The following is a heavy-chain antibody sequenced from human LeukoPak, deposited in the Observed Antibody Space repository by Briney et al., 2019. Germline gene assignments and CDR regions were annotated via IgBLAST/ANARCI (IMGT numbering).Heavy chain of an antibody. J-gene: IGHJ4*02. V-gene: IGHV4-61*02. CDR2: IYTSGST. D-gene: IGHD2-8*01. CDR1: GGPISSGSYY. Sequence: SETLSLTCTVSGGPISSGSYYWSWIRQPAGKGLEWIGRIYTSGSTNYNPSLKSRVTISVDTSKNQFSLKLSSVTAADTAVYYFARDGGYCTNGVCSYYFDYWGQGTLVTVSS. CDR3: ARDGGYCTNGVCSYYFDY.